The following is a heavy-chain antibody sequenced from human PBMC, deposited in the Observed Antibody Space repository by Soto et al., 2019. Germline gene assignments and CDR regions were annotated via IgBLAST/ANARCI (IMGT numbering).Heavy chain of an antibody. Sequence: EVQLVESGGGLVQPGGSLKLSCAASGFTFSGSAVHWVRQASGKGLEWVGRSGNKANSYATTYAASVKGRFTISRDDSKDTTYLQMDSLKTEDWAVYYCSRVDRSLVPRTDYWGQGTLVTVSS. CDR3: SRVDRSLVPRTDY. CDR1: GFTFSGSA. D-gene: IGHD3-10*01. CDR2: SGNKANSYAT. V-gene: IGHV3-73*02. J-gene: IGHJ4*02.